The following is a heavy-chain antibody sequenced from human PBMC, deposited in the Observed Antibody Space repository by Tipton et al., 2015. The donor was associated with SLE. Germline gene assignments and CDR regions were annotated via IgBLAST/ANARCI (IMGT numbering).Heavy chain of an antibody. CDR3: ARGDLVVVPAALDV. CDR2: IHYSGTT. D-gene: IGHD2-2*01. V-gene: IGHV4-61*08. Sequence: TLSLTCTVSGVSLSSAAYYWSWIRQHPGKGLEWIGYIHYSGTTHDNPSLKSRVTMSVDMSKNQFSLRLTSVTAADTAVYYCARGDLVVVPAALDVWGQGTTVTVSS. CDR1: GVSLSSAAYY. J-gene: IGHJ6*02.